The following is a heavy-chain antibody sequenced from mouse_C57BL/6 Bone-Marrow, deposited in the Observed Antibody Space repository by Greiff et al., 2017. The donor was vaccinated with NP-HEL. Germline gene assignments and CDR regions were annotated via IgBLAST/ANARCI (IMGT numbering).Heavy chain of an antibody. CDR1: GYTFTEYT. D-gene: IGHD2-13*01. CDR2: FYPGSGSI. CDR3: ARHEGDGDNGGAWFAY. J-gene: IGHJ3*01. V-gene: IGHV1-62-2*01. Sequence: VQLQQSGAELVKPGASVKLSCKASGYTFTEYTIHWVKQRSGQGLEWIGWFYPGSGSIKYTEKFKDKATLTTDKSSSTDYLELSSLTSEDSAVYFGARHEGDGDNGGAWFAYWGQGTLVTVSA.